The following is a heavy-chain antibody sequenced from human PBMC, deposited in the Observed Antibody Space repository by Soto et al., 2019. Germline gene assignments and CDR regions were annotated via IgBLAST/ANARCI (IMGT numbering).Heavy chain of an antibody. CDR2: IHYSGST. CDR3: ARGPSYYYDSSGYINPFDH. J-gene: IGHJ4*02. D-gene: IGHD3-22*01. CDR1: GGSISPYY. Sequence: TSETLSLTCTVSGGSISPYYWSWIRQPPGKGLEWIGYIHYSGSTNYNPSLKSRVTISVDTSKNQFSLKLSSVTAADTAVYYCARGPSYYYDSSGYINPFDHWGQGTLVTSPQ. V-gene: IGHV4-59*01.